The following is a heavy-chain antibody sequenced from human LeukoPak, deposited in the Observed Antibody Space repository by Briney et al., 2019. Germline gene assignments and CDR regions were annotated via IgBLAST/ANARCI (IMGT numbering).Heavy chain of an antibody. CDR3: AKDILSSGWYGSNY. J-gene: IGHJ4*02. CDR2: ISYDGSNK. D-gene: IGHD6-19*01. CDR1: GFTFSSYG. Sequence: PGGSLRLSCAASGFTFSSYGMHWVRQAPGKGLEWVAVISYDGSNKYYADSVKGRFTISRDNSKNTLYLQMNSLRAEDTAVYYCAKDILSSGWYGSNYWGQGTLVTVSS. V-gene: IGHV3-30*18.